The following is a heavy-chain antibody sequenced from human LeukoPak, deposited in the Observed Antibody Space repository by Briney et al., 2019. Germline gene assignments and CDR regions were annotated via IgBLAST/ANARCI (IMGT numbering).Heavy chain of an antibody. Sequence: GESLQISCQGSGYSFTSYWIGWVRQMPGKGLEWMGIIYPGDSDTRYSPSFQGQVAISADKSVSTAYLQWSSLKASDTAMYYCARRSGSYQFLDYWGQGTLVTVSS. D-gene: IGHD1-26*01. J-gene: IGHJ4*02. CDR2: IYPGDSDT. CDR3: ARRSGSYQFLDY. V-gene: IGHV5-51*01. CDR1: GYSFTSYW.